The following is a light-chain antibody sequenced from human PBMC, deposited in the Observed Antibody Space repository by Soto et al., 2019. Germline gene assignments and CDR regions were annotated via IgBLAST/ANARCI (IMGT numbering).Light chain of an antibody. CDR1: QSISSS. Sequence: DIQMIQSPSSVSASVGDRVTITCRASQSISSSLAWYQQKPGTVPKLLIYAASSLQSGVPSRFSGSGAGTEFTLSITSLQPEDFGTYYCQQGDSFPITFGQGTRLDIK. CDR2: AAS. CDR3: QQGDSFPIT. J-gene: IGKJ5*01. V-gene: IGKV1-12*01.